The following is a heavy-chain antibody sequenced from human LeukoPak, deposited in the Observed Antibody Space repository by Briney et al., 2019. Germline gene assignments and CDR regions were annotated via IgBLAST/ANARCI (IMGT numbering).Heavy chain of an antibody. J-gene: IGHJ5*02. CDR1: GYTCTSYG. CDR3: AREYSSSWYGNNWFDP. V-gene: IGHV1-18*01. CDR2: ISAYNGNT. D-gene: IGHD6-13*01. Sequence: ASEKVSCTASGYTCTSYGNCWVRHPPGPGLEWMGWISAYNGNTNYAQKLQGRVTMTTDTSTSTAYMELRSLRSDDTAVYYCAREYSSSWYGNNWFDPWGQGTLVTVSS.